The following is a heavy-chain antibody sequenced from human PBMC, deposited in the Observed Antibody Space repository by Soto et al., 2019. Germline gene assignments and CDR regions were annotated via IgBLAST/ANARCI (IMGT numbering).Heavy chain of an antibody. J-gene: IGHJ4*02. CDR2: INAGNGNT. D-gene: IGHD2-21*02. Sequence: ASVKVSCTASGYTFTSYAMHWVRQAPGRRLEWMGWINAGNGNTKYSQKFQGRVTITRDTSASTAYMELSSLRSEDTAVYYCARSIVVVTALDYWGQGTLVTVSS. V-gene: IGHV1-3*01. CDR1: GYTFTSYA. CDR3: ARSIVVVTALDY.